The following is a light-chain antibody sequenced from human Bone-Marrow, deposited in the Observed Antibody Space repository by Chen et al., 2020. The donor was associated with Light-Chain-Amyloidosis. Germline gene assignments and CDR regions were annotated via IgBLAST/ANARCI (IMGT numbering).Light chain of an antibody. J-gene: IGKJ2*01. CDR2: GAS. CDR1: QSVSSSY. Sequence: IVLTQSPGTLSLSPGERATLSCRASQSVSSSYLVWYQQKPGQAPRLLIYGASTRPTGIPDRCSGSGAGTDFTHTISTLEPEDFAGYYCQQYGTSPYTFGQGTKLGIK. V-gene: IGKV3-20*01. CDR3: QQYGTSPYT.